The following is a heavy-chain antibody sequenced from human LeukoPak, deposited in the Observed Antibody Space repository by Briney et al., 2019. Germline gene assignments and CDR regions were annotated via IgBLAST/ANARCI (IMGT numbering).Heavy chain of an antibody. D-gene: IGHD6-19*01. V-gene: IGHV4-59*08. CDR1: AGSIRNNY. CDR2: ISYSGGT. CDR3: ARQISSGWYLFDY. J-gene: IGHJ4*02. Sequence: SETLSLTCTVSAGSIRNNYWSWIRQPPGKGLEWIGYISYSGGTDYNSSLKSRVTISLDTSKNHFSLNVSSVTAADTAVYYCARQISSGWYLFDYWGQGTLVTVSS.